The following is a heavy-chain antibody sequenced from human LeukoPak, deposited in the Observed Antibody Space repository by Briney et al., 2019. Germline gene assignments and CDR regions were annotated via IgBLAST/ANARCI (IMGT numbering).Heavy chain of an antibody. V-gene: IGHV3-53*05. Sequence: GGSLRLSCAASGFIVSSNYMSWVRQAPGKGLEWISLIYSGGGTYYADSVKGRFTISRDNSKNTLYLQMNSLRAEDTAVYYCAKIRGQGLDRTWSFNLWARAPLVTVS. D-gene: IGHD6-19*01. CDR1: GFIVSSNY. CDR2: IYSGGGT. J-gene: IGHJ2*01. CDR3: AKIRGQGLDRTWSFNL.